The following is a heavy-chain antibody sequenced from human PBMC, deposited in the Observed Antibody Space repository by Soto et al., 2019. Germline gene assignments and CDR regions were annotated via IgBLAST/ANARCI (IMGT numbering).Heavy chain of an antibody. V-gene: IGHV1-18*01. CDR2: ISAYNGNT. D-gene: IGHD2-8*01. CDR1: GYTFTSYG. J-gene: IGHJ5*02. CDR3: ARYLNGPNWFDP. Sequence: ASVKVSFKASGYTFTSYGISWVRQAPGQGLEWMGWISAYNGNTKYAQKLQGRVTMTTDTSTSTAYMELRSRRSDDTAVYYCARYLNGPNWFDPWGQGTLVTVSS.